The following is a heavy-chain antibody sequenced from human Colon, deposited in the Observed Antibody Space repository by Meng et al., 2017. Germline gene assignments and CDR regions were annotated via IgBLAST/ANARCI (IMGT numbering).Heavy chain of an antibody. J-gene: IGHJ4*02. D-gene: IGHD1-26*01. V-gene: IGHV4-31*01. CDR3: ARARGGIVAEFFDY. CDR2: IYKTGDN. Sequence: QWQLQESGPGLLKPSQTPSLTCTVSGGSINSGGNYWSWIRQHPGKGLEWMGYIYKTGDNYYNPSLKSQVTISIDTSKNQFSLNLTSVTAADTAVYYCARARGGIVAEFFDYWGQGILVTVSS. CDR1: GGSINSGGNY.